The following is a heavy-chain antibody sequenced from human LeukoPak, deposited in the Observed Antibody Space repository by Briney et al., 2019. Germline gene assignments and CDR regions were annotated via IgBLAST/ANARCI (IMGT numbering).Heavy chain of an antibody. CDR1: GFTFSDYY. D-gene: IGHD2-15*01. J-gene: IGHJ6*03. CDR2: ISSSGSTI. Sequence: SGGSLRLSCAASGFTFSDYYMSWLRQAPGKGLEWVSYISSSGSTIYYADSVKGRFTISRDNAKNSLYLQMNSLRAEDTAVYYCARGTLYYYYMDVWGKGTTVTVSS. V-gene: IGHV3-11*04. CDR3: ARGTLYYYYMDV.